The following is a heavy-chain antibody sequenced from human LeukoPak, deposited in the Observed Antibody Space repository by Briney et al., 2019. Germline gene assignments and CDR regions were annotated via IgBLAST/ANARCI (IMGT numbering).Heavy chain of an antibody. Sequence: GESLKISCAASGFTFSSCWMSWVRQAPGKGLEWVANIKQDGSEKYYVASVKGRFTISRDNAKNSLYLQMNSLRAEDTAVYYCARDGYSSSFYFDYWGQGTLVTVSS. D-gene: IGHD6-6*01. CDR1: GFTFSSCW. CDR3: ARDGYSSSFYFDY. V-gene: IGHV3-7*01. J-gene: IGHJ4*02. CDR2: IKQDGSEK.